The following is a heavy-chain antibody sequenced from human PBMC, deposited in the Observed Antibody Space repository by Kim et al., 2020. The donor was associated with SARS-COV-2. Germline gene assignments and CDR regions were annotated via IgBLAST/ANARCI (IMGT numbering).Heavy chain of an antibody. CDR3: ARSSLLDFDH. CDR1: GYTFTDYH. V-gene: IGHV1-2*06. D-gene: IGHD3-10*01. Sequence: ASVKVSCKASGYTFTDYHIHWVRQAPGQGLEWVGRLSANSGGTNYAQKFRGRVTMTRDTSINTVYLELTRLTSDDTAVYYCARSSLLDFDHWGQGTLVPV. CDR2: LSANSGGT. J-gene: IGHJ4*02.